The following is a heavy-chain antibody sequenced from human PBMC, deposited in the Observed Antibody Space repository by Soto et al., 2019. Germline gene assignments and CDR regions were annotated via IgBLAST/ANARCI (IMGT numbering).Heavy chain of an antibody. CDR3: ATLTGTSGPIGY. CDR2: ISSSSSTI. Sequence: PGGSLRLSCAASGFTFSSYSTNWVRQAPGKGLEWVSYISSSSSTIYYADSVKGRFTISRDNAKNSLYLQMNSLRAEDTAVYYCATLTGTSGPIGYWGQGTRVTVSS. D-gene: IGHD3-10*01. J-gene: IGHJ4*02. CDR1: GFTFSSYS. V-gene: IGHV3-48*01.